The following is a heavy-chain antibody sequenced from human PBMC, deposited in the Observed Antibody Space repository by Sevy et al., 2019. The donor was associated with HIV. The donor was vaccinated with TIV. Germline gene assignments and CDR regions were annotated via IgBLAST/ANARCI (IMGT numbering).Heavy chain of an antibody. CDR3: AGDRGVRTSSYVVDV. V-gene: IGHV3-21*01. D-gene: IGHD3-10*01. J-gene: IGHJ6*02. CDR1: AFTFSGYS. Sequence: GGSLRLSCAASAFTFSGYSMSWVRQAPGKGLEWVSSISSASSYIDYADSVKGRFAISRDNAKNALYLQMNSLRAEDTGVYYCAGDRGVRTSSYVVDVWGQGTTVTVSS. CDR2: ISSASSYI.